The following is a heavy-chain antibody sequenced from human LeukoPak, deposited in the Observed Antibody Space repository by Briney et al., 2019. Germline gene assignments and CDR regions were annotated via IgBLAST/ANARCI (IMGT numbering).Heavy chain of an antibody. Sequence: TSETLSLTCTVSGGSISSSSYYWGWIRQPPGKGLEWIGSIYYSGSTYYNPSLKSRVTISVDTSKNQFSLKLSSVTAADTAVYYCARHAYSSSWGGSTDYYYMDVWGKGTTVTISS. CDR1: GGSISSSSYY. J-gene: IGHJ6*03. CDR3: ARHAYSSSWGGSTDYYYMDV. V-gene: IGHV4-39*01. CDR2: IYYSGST. D-gene: IGHD6-13*01.